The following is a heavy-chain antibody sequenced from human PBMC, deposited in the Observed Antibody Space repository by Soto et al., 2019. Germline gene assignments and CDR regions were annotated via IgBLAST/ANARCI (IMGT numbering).Heavy chain of an antibody. D-gene: IGHD3-3*01. CDR3: ARSPPLDFWSGYFDY. Sequence: ASVKVSFKASGGTFSSYAISWLRQAPGQGLEWMGGIIPIFGTANYAQKFQGRVMITADKSTSTAYMELSSLRSEDTAVYYCARSPPLDFWSGYFDYWGQGTLVTVSS. V-gene: IGHV1-69*06. CDR2: IIPIFGTA. CDR1: GGTFSSYA. J-gene: IGHJ4*02.